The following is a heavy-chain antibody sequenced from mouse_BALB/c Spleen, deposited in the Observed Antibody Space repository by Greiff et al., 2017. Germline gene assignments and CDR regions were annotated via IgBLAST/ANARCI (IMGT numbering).Heavy chain of an antibody. D-gene: IGHD3-3*01. V-gene: IGHV5-12-2*01. CDR2: ISNGGGST. Sequence: EVKLMESGGGLVQPGGSLKLSCAASGFTFSSYTMSWVRQTPEKRLEWVAYISNGGGSTYYPDTVKGRFTISRDNAKNTLYLQMSSLKSEDTAMYYCARHGIGTGCFDYWGQGTTLTVSS. J-gene: IGHJ2*01. CDR1: GFTFSSYT. CDR3: ARHGIGTGCFDY.